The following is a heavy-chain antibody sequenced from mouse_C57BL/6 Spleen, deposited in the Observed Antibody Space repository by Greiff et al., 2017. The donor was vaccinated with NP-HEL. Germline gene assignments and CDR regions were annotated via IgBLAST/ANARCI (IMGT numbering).Heavy chain of an antibody. CDR3: ARHGAKWGYWYFEV. CDR1: GFTFSSYT. J-gene: IGHJ1*03. CDR2: ISGGGGNT. D-gene: IGHD1-3*01. Sequence: EVKLVESGGGLVKPGGSLKLSCAASGFTFSSYTMSWVRQTPEKRLEWVATISGGGGNTYYPDSVKGRFTISRDDAKNSLYLQMSSLRSEDTALYYCARHGAKWGYWYFEVWGTGTTVTVSS. V-gene: IGHV5-9*01.